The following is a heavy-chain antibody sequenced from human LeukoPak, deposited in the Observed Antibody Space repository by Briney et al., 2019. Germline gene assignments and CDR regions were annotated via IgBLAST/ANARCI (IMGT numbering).Heavy chain of an antibody. V-gene: IGHV4-34*11. CDR2: IYYTGTT. CDR1: GGSFSGYY. J-gene: IGHJ6*02. CDR3: ARGYDIDV. Sequence: SETLSLTCAVYGGSFSGYYWSWIRQPPGKALEWIGYIYYTGTTKYNPSLKSRATISLDTSKNQFSLRLTSVTAADTALFFCARGYDIDVWGQGTTVTVSS.